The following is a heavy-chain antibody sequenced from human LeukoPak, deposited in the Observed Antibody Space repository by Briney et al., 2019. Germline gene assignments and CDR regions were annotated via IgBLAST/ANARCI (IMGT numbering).Heavy chain of an antibody. CDR1: GGSISSYY. J-gene: IGHJ4*02. CDR2: IYYSGST. D-gene: IGHD4-23*01. V-gene: IGHV4-59*08. CDR3: ASVGGNSGYFDY. Sequence: SETLSLTCTVSGGSISSYYWSWIRQPPGKGLEWIGYIYYSGSTNYNPSLKSRVTISVDTSKNQFSLKLSSVTAADTAVYYCASVGGNSGYFDYWGPGTLVTVSS.